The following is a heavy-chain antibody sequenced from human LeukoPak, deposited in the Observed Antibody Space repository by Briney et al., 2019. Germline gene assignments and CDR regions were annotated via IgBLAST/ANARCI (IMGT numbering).Heavy chain of an antibody. J-gene: IGHJ5*01. Sequence: PGGSLRLSCAASGFTFSTYAMTWVRQAAGKGLEWVSSITSSGGGTYYADSVRGRFTISRDNSKNTLYLQMKSLRVEDTAIYYCARAPLGMGFDSWGQGTLVTVSS. CDR3: ARAPLGMGFDS. V-gene: IGHV3-23*01. CDR1: GFTFSTYA. D-gene: IGHD3-3*01. CDR2: ITSSGGGT.